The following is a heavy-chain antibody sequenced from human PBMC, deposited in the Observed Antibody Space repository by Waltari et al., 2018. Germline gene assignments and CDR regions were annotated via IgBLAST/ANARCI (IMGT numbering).Heavy chain of an antibody. Sequence: QMQLVQSGPEVKKPGTSVKVSCKASGFTFPSSALQGGRQARGQRLEWIGWIGVGSGNTNYAQKFQERVTITRDMSTSTAYMELSSLRSEDTAVYYCAAIGSREAFDIWGQGTMVTVSS. CDR1: GFTFPSSA. J-gene: IGHJ3*02. CDR2: IGVGSGNT. CDR3: AAIGSREAFDI. V-gene: IGHV1-58*01. D-gene: IGHD1-26*01.